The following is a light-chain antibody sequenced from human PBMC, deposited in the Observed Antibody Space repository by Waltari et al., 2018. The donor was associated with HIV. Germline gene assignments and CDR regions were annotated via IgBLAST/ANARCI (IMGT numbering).Light chain of an antibody. V-gene: IGLV2-23*02. CDR3: CSYAGSSTWV. CDR1: SSDVGGYNL. J-gene: IGLJ3*02. Sequence: SVVTQPASVSGSPGQSITISCTGTSSDVGGYNLVSWYQQHPGKAPKLLIHDVIKRPSGVSTRFSGSKSGNTASMTISGLQADDEADYYCCSYAGSSTWVFGGGTKLTVL. CDR2: DVI.